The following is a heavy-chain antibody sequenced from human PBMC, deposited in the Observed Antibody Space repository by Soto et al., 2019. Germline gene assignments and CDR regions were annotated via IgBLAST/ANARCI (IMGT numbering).Heavy chain of an antibody. J-gene: IGHJ4*02. V-gene: IGHV1-18*04. D-gene: IGHD1-26*01. Sequence: ASVKVSCKDSGYTFTSYGISWSRQAHGQGLERMGWISAYNGNTNYAHKLQGRVTMTKATSTNTAYMDLRSLRSEDPPLYYCAREFRGSHYERDCGCPGTVVPVSS. CDR1: GYTFTSYG. CDR3: AREFRGSHYERDC. CDR2: ISAYNGNT.